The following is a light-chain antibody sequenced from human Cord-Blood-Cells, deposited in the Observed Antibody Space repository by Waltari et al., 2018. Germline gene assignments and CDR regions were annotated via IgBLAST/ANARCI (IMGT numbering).Light chain of an antibody. V-gene: IGKV1-39*01. CDR3: QQSYSTPFT. CDR1: QSISSY. J-gene: IGKJ3*01. Sequence: DIQMTQFPSSLSSSVGDRVTITCRASQSISSYLNWYQQKPGKAPKLLIYAASSLQSGVPSRFSGSGSATDFTLTISSLQPEDFATYYCQQSYSTPFTFGPGTKVDIK. CDR2: AAS.